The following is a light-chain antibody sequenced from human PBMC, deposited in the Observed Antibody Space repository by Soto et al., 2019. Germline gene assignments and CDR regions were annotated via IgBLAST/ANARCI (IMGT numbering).Light chain of an antibody. CDR2: DAS. CDR3: QQYNSYVT. Sequence: DSQMTQSPSTLSASVGDRVTITCRASQSISSWLAWYQQKPGKAPKLLIYDASSLESGVPSRFSGSGSGTEFTPTISSLQPDDFATYYCQQYNSYVTFGQGTKVDI. V-gene: IGKV1-5*01. CDR1: QSISSW. J-gene: IGKJ1*01.